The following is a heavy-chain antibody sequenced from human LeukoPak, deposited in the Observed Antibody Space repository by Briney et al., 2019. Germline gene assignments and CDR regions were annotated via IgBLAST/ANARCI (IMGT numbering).Heavy chain of an antibody. CDR1: GGSISSYH. Sequence: PSETLSLTCTVSGGSISSYHWSWIRQPPGKGLEWIGYIYDSGSTNYNPSLKSRVTISVDTSKNQFSLKLSSVTAADTAVYYCARVRGHCSSTSCYANPREVWGQGTLVTVSS. D-gene: IGHD2-2*01. CDR2: IYDSGST. J-gene: IGHJ4*02. CDR3: ARVRGHCSSTSCYANPREV. V-gene: IGHV4-59*08.